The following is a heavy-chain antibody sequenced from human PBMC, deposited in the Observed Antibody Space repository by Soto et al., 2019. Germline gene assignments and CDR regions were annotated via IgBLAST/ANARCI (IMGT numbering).Heavy chain of an antibody. V-gene: IGHV3-33*01. CDR2: IWYDGSNK. Sequence: GGSLRLSCAASGFTFSSYGMHWVRQAPGKGLEWVAVIWYDGSNKYYADSVKGRFTISRDSSKNTLYLQMNSLRAEDTAVYYCAREWSSGFLYHWFDPWGQGTLVTVSS. D-gene: IGHD6-19*01. J-gene: IGHJ5*02. CDR1: GFTFSSYG. CDR3: AREWSSGFLYHWFDP.